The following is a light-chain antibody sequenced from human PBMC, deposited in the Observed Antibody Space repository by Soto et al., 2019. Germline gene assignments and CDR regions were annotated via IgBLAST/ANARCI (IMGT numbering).Light chain of an antibody. CDR3: SSYAGSNNLGV. J-gene: IGLJ3*02. V-gene: IGLV2-8*01. CDR1: SSDVGGYNY. Sequence: QSALTQPPSASGSPGQSVTISCTGTSSDVGGYNYVSWYQQHPGKAPKLMIYEVSKRPSGVPDRFSGSKSGNTASLTVSGRQGEDEADYYCSSYAGSNNLGVFGGGTKLTVL. CDR2: EVS.